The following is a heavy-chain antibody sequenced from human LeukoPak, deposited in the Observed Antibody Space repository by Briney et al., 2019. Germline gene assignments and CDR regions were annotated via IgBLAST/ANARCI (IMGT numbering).Heavy chain of an antibody. V-gene: IGHV3-9*01. CDR1: GFTFDDYA. D-gene: IGHD6-19*01. Sequence: GGSLRLSCAASGFTFDDYAMHWVRQAPGKGLEWVSGISWNSGSIGYADSVKGRFTISRDNAKNSLYLQMNSLRAEDTALYYCAKDLGSNGWPRGAFDIWGQGTMVTVSS. CDR3: AKDLGSNGWPRGAFDI. CDR2: ISWNSGSI. J-gene: IGHJ3*02.